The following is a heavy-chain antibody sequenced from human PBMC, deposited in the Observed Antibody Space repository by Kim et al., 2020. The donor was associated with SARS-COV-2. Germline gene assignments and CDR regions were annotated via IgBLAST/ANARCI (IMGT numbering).Heavy chain of an antibody. V-gene: IGHV3-23*01. J-gene: IGHJ4*02. Sequence: GGSLRLSCAASGFTFNSYAMAWVRQAPGKGPEWVSLINAGGDNMYYADSVKGRFTFSRDNSKDTMYLQMNSLRAEDTAVYYCAKVAKPYYDFWTGDFFDYWRQGTLVTVSS. CDR2: INAGGDNM. D-gene: IGHD3-3*01. CDR1: GFTFNSYA. CDR3: AKVAKPYYDFWTGDFFDY.